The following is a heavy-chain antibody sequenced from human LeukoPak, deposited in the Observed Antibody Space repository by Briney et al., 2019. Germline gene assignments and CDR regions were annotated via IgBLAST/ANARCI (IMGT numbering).Heavy chain of an antibody. CDR2: INHSGST. D-gene: IGHD4-17*01. V-gene: IGHV4-34*01. CDR1: GGSFSGYY. Sequence: SETLSLTCAVYGGSFSGYYWSWIRQPPGKGLEWIGEINHSGSTNYNPSLKSRVTISVDTSKNQFSLKLSSVTAADTAVYYCARGLRHRMTTVTYGQKSYSQNWDRIYYFDYWGQGTLVTVSS. CDR3: ARGLRHRMTTVTYGQKSYSQNWDRIYYFDY. J-gene: IGHJ4*02.